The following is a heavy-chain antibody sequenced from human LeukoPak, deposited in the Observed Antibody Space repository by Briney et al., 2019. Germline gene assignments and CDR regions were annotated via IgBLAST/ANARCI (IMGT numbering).Heavy chain of an antibody. CDR2: IYYSGST. J-gene: IGHJ4*02. D-gene: IGHD2-2*02. CDR3: ARQYCSNTSCYMGRGFFDY. CDR1: GGSISSSSYY. Sequence: SETLSLTCTVSGGSISSSSYYWGWIRQPPGNGLEWIGSIYYSGSTYYNPSLKSRVTISVDTSKNQFSLKLSSVTAADTAVYYCARQYCSNTSCYMGRGFFDYWGQGTLVTVSS. V-gene: IGHV4-39*01.